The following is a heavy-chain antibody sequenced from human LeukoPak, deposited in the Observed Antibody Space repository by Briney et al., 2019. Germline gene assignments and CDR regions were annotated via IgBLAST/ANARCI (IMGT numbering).Heavy chain of an antibody. V-gene: IGHV3-23*01. CDR3: AKVQRGYSYGSSDY. CDR1: GFTFSSYA. Sequence: GGSLRLSCAASGFTFSSYAMSWVRQAPGKGLEWVSAISNSGGSTYYADSVKGRFTISRDNYKNTLYLQMNSLRAEDTAVYYCAKVQRGYSYGSSDYWGQGTLVTVSS. CDR2: ISNSGGST. D-gene: IGHD5-18*01. J-gene: IGHJ4*02.